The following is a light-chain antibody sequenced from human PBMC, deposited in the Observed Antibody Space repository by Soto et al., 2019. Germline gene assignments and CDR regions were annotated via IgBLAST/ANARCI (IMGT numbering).Light chain of an antibody. CDR1: SSDVGGYNY. CDR3: SSYTSSSTVI. J-gene: IGLJ2*01. CDR2: DVR. V-gene: IGLV2-14*01. Sequence: ALTQPASVSGSPGQSITISCTGTSSDVGGYNYISWYQQHPGKAPKFIIYDVRNRPSGVSNRFSGSRSGNTASLTISGLQAEDEADYYCSSYTSSSTVIFGGGTQLTVL.